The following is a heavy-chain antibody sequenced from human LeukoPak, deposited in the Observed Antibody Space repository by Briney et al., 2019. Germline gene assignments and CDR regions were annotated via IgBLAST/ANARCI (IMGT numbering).Heavy chain of an antibody. Sequence: GGSLRLSCAASGFTFSSYSMNWVRQAPGKGLEWVSYISSSSTIYYADSVKGRFTISRDNAKNSLYLQMNSLRAEDTAVYYCARGVTAAANDYWGQGTLVTVSS. V-gene: IGHV3-48*01. J-gene: IGHJ4*02. CDR2: ISSSSTI. D-gene: IGHD2-15*01. CDR3: ARGVTAAANDY. CDR1: GFTFSSYS.